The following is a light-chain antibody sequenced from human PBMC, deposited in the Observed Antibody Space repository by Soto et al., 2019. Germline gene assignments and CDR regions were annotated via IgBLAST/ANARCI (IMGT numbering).Light chain of an antibody. CDR3: AAWDDSLNGYVV. J-gene: IGLJ2*01. Sequence: QSVLTQPPSASGTPGQRVTIFCSGSSSNIGSNTVNWYQHLPGTAPKLLIYSNNQRPSGVPDRFSGSKSGTSASLAISGLQSEDEADYYCAAWDDSLNGYVVFGGGTKVTVL. CDR1: SSNIGSNT. CDR2: SNN. V-gene: IGLV1-44*01.